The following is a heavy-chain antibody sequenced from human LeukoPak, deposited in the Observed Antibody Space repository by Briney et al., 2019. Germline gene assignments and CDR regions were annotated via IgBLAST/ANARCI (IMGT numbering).Heavy chain of an antibody. CDR1: GFTFSNAW. CDR2: IKSKTDGGTT. J-gene: IGHJ4*02. Sequence: GGSLRLSCAASGFTFSNAWMSWVRQAPGKGLEWVGRIKSKTDGGTTDYAAPVKGRFTISREDSKNTLYLQMNSLKTEDIAVYCCTTDWEIWDIVVVPAATGSDYWGQGTLVTVSS. D-gene: IGHD2-2*01. CDR3: TTDWEIWDIVVVPAATGSDY. V-gene: IGHV3-15*01.